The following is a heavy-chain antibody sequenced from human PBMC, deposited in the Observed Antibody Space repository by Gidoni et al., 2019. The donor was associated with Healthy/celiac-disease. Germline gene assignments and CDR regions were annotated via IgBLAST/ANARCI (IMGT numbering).Heavy chain of an antibody. D-gene: IGHD6-13*01. CDR2: SIPIFCTA. CDR3: AIYSSSFQFDP. J-gene: IGHJ5*02. CDR1: GSTFSSYA. V-gene: IGHV1-69*01. Sequence: QVQPVQSGAEVKKPGSSVKGSCKGSGSTFSSYATRWVRQAPGQGLEGMGGSIPIFCTAIYAHKFQGRVTITADESTSTAYMELSSLRSADTAVYYCAIYSSSFQFDPWGQGTLVTVSS.